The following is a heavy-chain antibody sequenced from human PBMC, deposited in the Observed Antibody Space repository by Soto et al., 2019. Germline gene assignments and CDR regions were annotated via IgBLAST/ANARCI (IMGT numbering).Heavy chain of an antibody. D-gene: IGHD1-26*01. CDR3: AKLVRSNLNYLDN. CDR1: GFTFSSYA. CDR2: ISGSGGST. V-gene: IGHV3-23*01. J-gene: IGHJ4*01. Sequence: PWGALRLSCAASGFTFSSYAMSWVRQAPGKGLEWVSAISGSGGSTYYADSVKGRFTISRDNSKNTLYLQMNSLRAEDTAVYYCAKLVRSNLNYLDNAGQGTLVPTST.